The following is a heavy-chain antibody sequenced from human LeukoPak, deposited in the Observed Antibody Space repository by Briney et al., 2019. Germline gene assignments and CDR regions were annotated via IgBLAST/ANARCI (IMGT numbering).Heavy chain of an antibody. CDR1: GGSIISYY. Sequence: PSETLSLTCTVSGGSIISYYWTWIRQPPGRRLEWIGYIYYSGSTNYNPSPKGRVTISVDTSKNQFSLKLSSVTAADTAVYYCATGAGYISSWPFDYWGQGTLVTVSS. CDR2: IYYSGST. V-gene: IGHV4-59*01. D-gene: IGHD6-13*01. J-gene: IGHJ4*02. CDR3: ATGAGYISSWPFDY.